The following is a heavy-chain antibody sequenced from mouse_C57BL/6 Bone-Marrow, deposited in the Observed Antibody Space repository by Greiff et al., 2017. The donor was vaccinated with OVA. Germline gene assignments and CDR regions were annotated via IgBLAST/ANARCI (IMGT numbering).Heavy chain of an antibody. Sequence: DVMLVESGGGLVKPGGSLKLSCAASGFTFSDYGMHWVRQAPEKGLEWVAYISSGSVTIYYADTVKGRFTISRDNAKNTLFLQMTSLRSEYTAMYYCAREGSNWVYAFDYWGQGTSVTVSS. CDR1: GFTFSDYG. CDR3: AREGSNWVYAFDY. CDR2: ISSGSVTI. J-gene: IGHJ4*01. V-gene: IGHV5-17*01. D-gene: IGHD4-1*01.